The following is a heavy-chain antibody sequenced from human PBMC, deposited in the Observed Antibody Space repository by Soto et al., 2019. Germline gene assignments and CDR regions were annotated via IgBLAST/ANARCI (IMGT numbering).Heavy chain of an antibody. CDR3: ARSSGSYLGYYYYGMDV. CDR1: GFTFSSYA. CDR2: ISYDGSNK. D-gene: IGHD1-26*01. V-gene: IGHV3-30-3*01. J-gene: IGHJ6*02. Sequence: QVQLVESGGGVVQPGRSLRLSCAASGFTFSSYAMHWVRQAPGKGLEWVAVISYDGSNKYYADSVKGRFTISRDNSKNTLYLQMNSLRAEDTAVYYCARSSGSYLGYYYYGMDVWGQGTTVTVSS.